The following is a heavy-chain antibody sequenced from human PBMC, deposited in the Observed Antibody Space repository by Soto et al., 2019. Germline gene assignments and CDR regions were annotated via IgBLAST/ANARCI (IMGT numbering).Heavy chain of an antibody. V-gene: IGHV4-59*01. J-gene: IGHJ5*02. D-gene: IGHD3-10*01. Sequence: SETLSPPRSVSRGSISSYYWSWVRQPPGKGLEWIGFIHRTGSTKYNPSLESRVTISVDTSQNQLSLRLSSVTAADTAVYYCARESAGSGKNNWFDPWGQGILVTVSS. CDR1: RGSISSYY. CDR3: ARESAGSGKNNWFDP. CDR2: IHRTGST.